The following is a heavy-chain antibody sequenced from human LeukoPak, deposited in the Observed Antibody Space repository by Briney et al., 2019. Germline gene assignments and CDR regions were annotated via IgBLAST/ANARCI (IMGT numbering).Heavy chain of an antibody. Sequence: VASVKVSCKASGYTFTSYGISWVRQAPGQGLEWMGWISAYNGNTNYAQKLQGRVTMTTDTSTSTAYMELRSLRSDDTAVYYCARDRVDTAMVTAIDYWGQATVLTVSS. CDR1: GYTFTSYG. CDR3: ARDRVDTAMVTAIDY. V-gene: IGHV1-18*01. J-gene: IGHJ4*02. D-gene: IGHD5-18*01. CDR2: ISAYNGNT.